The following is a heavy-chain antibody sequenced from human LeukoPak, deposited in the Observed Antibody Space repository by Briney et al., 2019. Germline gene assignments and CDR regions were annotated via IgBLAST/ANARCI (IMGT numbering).Heavy chain of an antibody. V-gene: IGHV3-23*01. CDR3: AKGLGTCSGGACFSGMDV. D-gene: IGHD2-15*01. CDR2: ISAGGGST. CDR1: GFTFSNYA. J-gene: IGHJ6*02. Sequence: QSGGSLRLSCAASGFTFSNYATNWVRQAPEKGLEWVSVISAGGGSTYYPDSVKGRFTSSRDNSNNTLYLQMNSLRVDDTAVYYCAKGLGTCSGGACFSGMDVWGQGTTVTVSS.